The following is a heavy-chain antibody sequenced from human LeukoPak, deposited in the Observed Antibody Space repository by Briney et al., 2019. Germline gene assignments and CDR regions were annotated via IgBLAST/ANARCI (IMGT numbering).Heavy chain of an antibody. CDR3: ARSLYSSGWYESSYYYYGMDV. D-gene: IGHD6-19*01. Sequence: ASVKVSCKASGYTFTSYGISWVRQAPGQGLEWMGWISAYNGNTNYAQKLQGRVTMTTDTSTSTAYMELRSLRSDDTAVYYCARSLYSSGWYESSYYYYGMDVWGQGTTVTVSS. J-gene: IGHJ6*02. V-gene: IGHV1-18*01. CDR2: ISAYNGNT. CDR1: GYTFTSYG.